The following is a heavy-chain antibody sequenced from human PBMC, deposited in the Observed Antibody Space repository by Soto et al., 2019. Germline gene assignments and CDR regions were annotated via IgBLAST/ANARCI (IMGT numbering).Heavy chain of an antibody. CDR1: GGSISSSSYY. Sequence: SETLSLTCTVSGGSISSSSYYWGWIRQPPGKGLEWIGSIYYSGSTYYNPSLKSRVTISVDTSKNQFSLKLSSVTAADTAVYYCARMLRGTFDYWGQGTLVTVSS. V-gene: IGHV4-39*01. J-gene: IGHJ4*02. D-gene: IGHD1-26*01. CDR2: IYYSGST. CDR3: ARMLRGTFDY.